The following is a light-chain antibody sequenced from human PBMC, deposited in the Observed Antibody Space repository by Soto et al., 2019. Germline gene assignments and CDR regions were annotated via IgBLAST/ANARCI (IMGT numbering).Light chain of an antibody. Sequence: EIVLTQSPGTLSLSPGERATLSCRASQTVSSSYLAWYRQKPVQAPRLLINDASNRANDIPDRFSGSGSRTDFSLTNSRLEPEDFAVYYCQQYGSSPVTFGPGTKVHIK. CDR2: DAS. CDR3: QQYGSSPVT. V-gene: IGKV3-20*01. CDR1: QTVSSSY. J-gene: IGKJ3*01.